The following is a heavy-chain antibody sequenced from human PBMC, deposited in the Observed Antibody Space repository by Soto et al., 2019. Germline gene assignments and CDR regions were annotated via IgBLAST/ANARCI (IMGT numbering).Heavy chain of an antibody. CDR3: AGYIGSSWDYYYYYGMDV. Sequence: SETLSLTCTVSGGSVSSGSYYWSWIRQPPGKGLEWIGYIYYSGSTNYNPSLKSRVTISVDTSKNQFSLKLSSVTAADTAVYYCAGYIGSSWDYYYYYGMDVWGQGTTVTVSS. D-gene: IGHD6-13*01. J-gene: IGHJ6*02. CDR2: IYYSGST. CDR1: GGSVSSGSYY. V-gene: IGHV4-61*01.